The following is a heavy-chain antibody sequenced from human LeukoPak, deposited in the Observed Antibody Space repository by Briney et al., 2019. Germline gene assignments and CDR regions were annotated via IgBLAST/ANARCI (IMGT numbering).Heavy chain of an antibody. CDR3: ARGGDWFDP. V-gene: IGHV4-4*07. CDR2: IYYSWST. D-gene: IGHD3-16*01. Sequence: SETLSLTCTVSGGSISSDYWNWIRQPAGKGVEWIGRIYYSWSTSYHPSLKSRVTMSIDTSKNQFSLKLSSVTAADTAVYYCARGGDWFDPWGQGTLVTVSS. J-gene: IGHJ5*02. CDR1: GGSISSDY.